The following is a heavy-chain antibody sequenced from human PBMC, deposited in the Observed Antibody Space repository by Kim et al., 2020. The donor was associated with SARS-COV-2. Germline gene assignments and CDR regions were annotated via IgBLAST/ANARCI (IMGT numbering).Heavy chain of an antibody. V-gene: IGHV4-34*01. J-gene: IGHJ4*02. Sequence: SETLSLTCAVYGGSFSGYYWSWIRQSPGKGLEWIGEISHSGSTNYNPSLKSRVTISLDMSKSQFFLNLSSVTAADTAVYFCARDLGYFDWLLSGSFDYWGQGALVIVSS. CDR1: GGSFSGYY. CDR2: ISHSGST. D-gene: IGHD3-9*01. CDR3: ARDLGYFDWLLSGSFDY.